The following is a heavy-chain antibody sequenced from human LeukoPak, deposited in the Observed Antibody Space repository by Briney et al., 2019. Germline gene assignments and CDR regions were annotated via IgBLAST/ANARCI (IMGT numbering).Heavy chain of an antibody. V-gene: IGHV1-46*03. J-gene: IGHJ3*02. CDR2: INHSGGST. CDR3: ARVRYCGGDCYTPFDAFDI. Sequence: ASVKVSCKASGYTFTSYYMHWVRQAPGQGLEWMGIINHSGGSTSYAQKFQGRVTMTRDTSTSTVYMELSSLRSEDTAVYYCARVRYCGGDCYTPFDAFDIWGQGTMVTVSS. CDR1: GYTFTSYY. D-gene: IGHD2-21*01.